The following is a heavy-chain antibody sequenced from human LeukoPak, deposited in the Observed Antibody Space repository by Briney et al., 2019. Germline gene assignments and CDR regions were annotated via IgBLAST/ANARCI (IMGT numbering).Heavy chain of an antibody. CDR1: EITLGGYW. CDR3: VRDRGRASTDY. D-gene: IGHD1-26*01. J-gene: IGHJ4*02. Sequence: GGSLRLSCAASEITLGGYWMSWVRQAPGKGLEWVANIKPDGSEENYVDSVKGRFTISRDNAKNSLSLQMNSLRADDTAVYYCVRDRGRASTDYWGQGTLVTVSS. V-gene: IGHV3-7*01. CDR2: IKPDGSEE.